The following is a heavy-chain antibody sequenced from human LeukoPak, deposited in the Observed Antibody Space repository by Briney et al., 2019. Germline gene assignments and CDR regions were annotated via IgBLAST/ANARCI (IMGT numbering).Heavy chain of an antibody. J-gene: IGHJ4*02. Sequence: GGSLRLSCGASGVTFRTYAMSWVCQAPGKGLEWVSSVSGNGGSTYYADSVKGRFTISRDNSKNTLYLQMNSLRAEDTAVYYCAKEIVDYVWGSYSYYFDYWGQGTLVTVSS. CDR1: GVTFRTYA. CDR3: AKEIVDYVWGSYSYYFDY. CDR2: VSGNGGST. V-gene: IGHV3-23*01. D-gene: IGHD3-16*01.